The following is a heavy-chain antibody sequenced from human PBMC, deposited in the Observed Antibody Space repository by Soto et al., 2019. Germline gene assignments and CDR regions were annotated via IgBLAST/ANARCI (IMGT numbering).Heavy chain of an antibody. J-gene: IGHJ4*02. D-gene: IGHD6-19*01. CDR2: ISYDGSNK. CDR3: AKETKQWLGYFDY. CDR1: GFTFSSYG. Sequence: GGSLRLSCAASGFTFSSYGMHWVRQAPGKGLEWVAVISYDGSNKYYADSVKGRFTISRDNSKNTLYLQMNSLRAEDTAVYYCAKETKQWLGYFDYWGQGTLVTVSS. V-gene: IGHV3-30*18.